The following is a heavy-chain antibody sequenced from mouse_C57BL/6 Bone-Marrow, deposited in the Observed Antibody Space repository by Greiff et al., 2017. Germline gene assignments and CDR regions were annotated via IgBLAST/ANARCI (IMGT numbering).Heavy chain of an antibody. CDR2: INPSSGYT. CDR1: GYTFTSYT. D-gene: IGHD1-1*01. CDR3: ALYYYGSSYVAWFAY. Sequence: QVQLQQSGAELARPGASVKMSCKASGYTFTSYTMHWVKQRPGQGLEWIGYINPSSGYTKYNQKFKDKATLTADKSSSTAYMQLSSLTSEDSAVYYCALYYYGSSYVAWFAYWGQGTLVTVSA. V-gene: IGHV1-4*01. J-gene: IGHJ3*01.